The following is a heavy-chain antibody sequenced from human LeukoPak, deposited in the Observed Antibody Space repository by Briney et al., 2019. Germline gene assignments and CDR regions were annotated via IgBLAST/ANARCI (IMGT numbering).Heavy chain of an antibody. Sequence: ASVKVSCKVSGYTLTELSMHWVRQAPGKGVEWMGGFDPEDGETIYAQKFQGRVTMTEDTSTDTAYMELSSLRSEDTAVYYCATTPYDIFSLNVGFDPWGQGTLVTVSS. J-gene: IGHJ5*02. CDR1: GYTLTELS. CDR2: FDPEDGET. V-gene: IGHV1-24*01. D-gene: IGHD3-9*01. CDR3: ATTPYDIFSLNVGFDP.